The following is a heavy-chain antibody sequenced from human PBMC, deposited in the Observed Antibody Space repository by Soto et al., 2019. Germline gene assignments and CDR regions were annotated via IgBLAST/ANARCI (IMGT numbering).Heavy chain of an antibody. J-gene: IGHJ3*02. CDR3: ARGAAAGTLAAFDI. CDR1: GYTFTSYD. V-gene: IGHV1-8*01. CDR2: MNPNSGNT. D-gene: IGHD6-13*01. Sequence: ASVMVSCKASGYTFTSYDINWVRQATGQGLEWMGWMNPNSGNTGYAQKFQGRVTMTRNTSISTAYMELSSLRSEDTAVYYCARGAAAGTLAAFDIWGQGTMVTVSS.